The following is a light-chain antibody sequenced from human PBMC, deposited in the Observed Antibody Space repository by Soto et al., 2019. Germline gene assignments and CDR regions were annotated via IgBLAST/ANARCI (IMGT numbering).Light chain of an antibody. V-gene: IGKV1-9*01. CDR1: QGISSY. CDR2: AAS. CDR3: QQLNSYPFGYT. J-gene: IGKJ2*01. Sequence: DIQLTQSPSFLSASVGDRVTITCRASQGISSYLAWYQQKPGKAPKLLIYAASTLQSGVPSRFSGSGSGTAFTLTISSLQPEDFATYFCQQLNSYPFGYTFGQGTKLEIK.